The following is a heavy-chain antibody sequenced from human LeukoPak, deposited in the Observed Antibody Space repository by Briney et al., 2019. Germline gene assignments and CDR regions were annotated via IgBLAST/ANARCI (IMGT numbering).Heavy chain of an antibody. J-gene: IGHJ4*02. D-gene: IGHD5-12*01. CDR2: MNPTSGNT. V-gene: IGHV1-8*03. CDR3: ARCPGGGYDV. CDR1: GYTFTSYD. Sequence: ASVTVSCTASGYTFTSYDINWVRQATGQGLEWMGWMNPTSGNTGYAQKFQGRVTITRNTSISTAYMELSSLRSEDTAVYYCARCPGGGYDVWGQGTLVTVSS.